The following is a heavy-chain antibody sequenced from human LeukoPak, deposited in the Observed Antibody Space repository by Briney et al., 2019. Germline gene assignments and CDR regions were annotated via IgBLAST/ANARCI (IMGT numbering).Heavy chain of an antibody. J-gene: IGHJ4*02. D-gene: IGHD6-13*01. CDR1: GFTFSSYG. Sequence: GGSLRLSCAASGFTFSSYGMHWVRQAPGKGLEWVAVISYDGSKKYYAASVKGRFIISRDNSKNTLYLQMNSLRAEDTAVYYCARVTGYRIEDYFDYWGQGTLVTVSS. CDR2: ISYDGSKK. CDR3: ARVTGYRIEDYFDY. V-gene: IGHV3-30*03.